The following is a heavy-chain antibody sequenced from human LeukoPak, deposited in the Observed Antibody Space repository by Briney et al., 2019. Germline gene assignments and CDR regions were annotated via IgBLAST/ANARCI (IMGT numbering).Heavy chain of an antibody. D-gene: IGHD4-11*01. Sequence: GGSLRLSCATSGFTFSSYEMNWGRQAPGKGLEWISYITTSGTSTYYADSVKGRFTISRDNGKTALSLQMSSLRAEDTAVYYCVVHSATSCYWGQGTLVTVSS. CDR2: ITTSGTST. CDR3: VVHSATSCY. CDR1: GFTFSSYE. J-gene: IGHJ4*02. V-gene: IGHV3-48*03.